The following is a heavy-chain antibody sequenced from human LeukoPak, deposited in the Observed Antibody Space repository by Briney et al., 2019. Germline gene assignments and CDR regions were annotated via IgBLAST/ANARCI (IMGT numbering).Heavy chain of an antibody. CDR2: LNWNGDNT. CDR3: AREEGPYFDC. J-gene: IGHJ4*02. CDR1: GFTFHDHG. V-gene: IGHV3-20*04. Sequence: PGGSLRLSCAASGFTFHDHGMSWVRQAPGNGLEWVSALNWNGDNTGYADSVKGRFTISRDNAKKSLYLQMNSLTGEDTAFYYCAREEGPYFDCWGQGTLVTVSS.